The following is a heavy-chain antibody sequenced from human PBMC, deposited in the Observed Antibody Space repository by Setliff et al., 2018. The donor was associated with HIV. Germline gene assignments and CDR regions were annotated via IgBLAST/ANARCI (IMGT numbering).Heavy chain of an antibody. D-gene: IGHD2-21*01. CDR2: IRTKANSYAT. V-gene: IGHV3-73*01. Sequence: GGSLRLSCAASEFGFSGSAMHWVRQASGKGLEWVGHIRTKANSYATVYAASVKGRFTISRDDAKNTAYLQMSSLKTEDTALYYCTKANCDLKCAGFNWFDPWGQGQWSPSPQ. CDR3: TKANCDLKCAGFNWFDP. CDR1: EFGFSGSA. J-gene: IGHJ5*02.